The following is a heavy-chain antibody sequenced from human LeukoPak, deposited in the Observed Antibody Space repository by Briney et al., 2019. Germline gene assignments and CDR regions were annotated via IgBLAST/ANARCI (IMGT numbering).Heavy chain of an antibody. J-gene: IGHJ4*02. CDR3: ANEGGSSWSFDY. Sequence: SETLSLTCTVSGGSISSSSYYWGWIRQPPGKGLEWIGSIYYSGSTYYNPSLKSRVTISVDTSKNQFSLKLSSVTAADTAVYYCANEGGSSWSFDYWGQGTLVTVSS. D-gene: IGHD6-13*01. V-gene: IGHV4-39*07. CDR1: GGSISSSSYY. CDR2: IYYSGST.